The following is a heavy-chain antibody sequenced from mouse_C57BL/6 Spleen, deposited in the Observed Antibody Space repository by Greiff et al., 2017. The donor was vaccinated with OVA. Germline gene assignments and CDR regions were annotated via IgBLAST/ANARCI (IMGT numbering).Heavy chain of an antibody. CDR1: GFSFNTYA. J-gene: IGHJ1*03. V-gene: IGHV10-1*01. D-gene: IGHD2-3*01. Sequence: EVHLVESGGGLVQPKGSLKLSCAASGFSFNTYAMNWVRQAPGKGLEWVARIRSKSNNYATYYADSVKDRFTISRDDSESMLYLQMNNLKTEDTAMYYCVRRGDGYHWYFDVWGTGTTVTVSS. CDR2: IRSKSNNYAT. CDR3: VRRGDGYHWYFDV.